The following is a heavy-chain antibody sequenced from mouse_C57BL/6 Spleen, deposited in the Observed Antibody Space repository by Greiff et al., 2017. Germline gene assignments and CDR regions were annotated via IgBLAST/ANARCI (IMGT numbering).Heavy chain of an antibody. CDR2: ISDGGSYT. Sequence: EVHLVESGGGLVKPGGSLKLSCAASGFTFSSYAMSWVRQTPEKRLEWVATISDGGSYTYYPDNVKGRFTISRDNAKNNLYLQMSHLKSEDTAMYYCAREGLGGSFDYWGQGTTLTVSS. CDR3: AREGLGGSFDY. J-gene: IGHJ2*01. CDR1: GFTFSSYA. V-gene: IGHV5-4*01.